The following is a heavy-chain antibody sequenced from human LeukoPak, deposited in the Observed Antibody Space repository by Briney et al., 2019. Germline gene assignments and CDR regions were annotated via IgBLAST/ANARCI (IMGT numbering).Heavy chain of an antibody. V-gene: IGHV3-30*18. D-gene: IGHD3-3*01. Sequence: GGSLRLSCAASGFTFSSYGMHWVRQASGKGLERVAVISYDGSNKYYADSVKGRFTISRDNSKNTLYLQMNSLRAEDTAVYYCAKDLGGLRLKYFDYWGQGTLVTVSS. CDR2: ISYDGSNK. CDR1: GFTFSSYG. CDR3: AKDLGGLRLKYFDY. J-gene: IGHJ4*02.